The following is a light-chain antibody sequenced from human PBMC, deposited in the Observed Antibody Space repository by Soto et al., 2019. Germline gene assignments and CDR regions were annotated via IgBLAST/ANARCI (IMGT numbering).Light chain of an antibody. Sequence: QSVLTQPPSVSGAPGQRVTISCTGSSSNIGAGYDVHWYQQLPGTAPKLLIYGNSNRPSGVPDRFSGSKSGTSASLAITGLRLRMRLINCQSYDSSLSGHVVFGGGTKVTVL. V-gene: IGLV1-40*01. J-gene: IGLJ2*01. CDR2: GNS. CDR3: QSYDSSLSGHVV. CDR1: SSNIGAGYD.